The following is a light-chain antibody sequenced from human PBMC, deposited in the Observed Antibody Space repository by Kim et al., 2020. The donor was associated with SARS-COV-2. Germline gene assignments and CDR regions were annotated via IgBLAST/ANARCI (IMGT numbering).Light chain of an antibody. Sequence: PGKTARITCGGNNIGSKRVHWYQQKPGQAPVLVIHYDRDRPSGIPERFSGSNSGNTATLTISRVEAGDEADYYCQVWDSSSDHRVFGGGTQLTVL. CDR1: NIGSKR. V-gene: IGLV3-21*04. CDR2: YDR. J-gene: IGLJ3*02. CDR3: QVWDSSSDHRV.